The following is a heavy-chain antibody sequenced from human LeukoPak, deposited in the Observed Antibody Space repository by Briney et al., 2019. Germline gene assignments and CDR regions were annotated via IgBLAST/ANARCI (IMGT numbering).Heavy chain of an antibody. V-gene: IGHV3-73*01. J-gene: IGHJ6*03. Sequence: GGSLRLSCAASGFTFSGSAMHWVRQASGKGLEWVGRIRSKANSYATAYAASVKGRFTISRDDSKNTAYLQMNSLKTEDTAVYYCTRTPYDFWEKNYYYMDVWGKGTTVTVSS. CDR2: IRSKANSYAT. CDR3: TRTPYDFWEKNYYYMDV. D-gene: IGHD3-3*01. CDR1: GFTFSGSA.